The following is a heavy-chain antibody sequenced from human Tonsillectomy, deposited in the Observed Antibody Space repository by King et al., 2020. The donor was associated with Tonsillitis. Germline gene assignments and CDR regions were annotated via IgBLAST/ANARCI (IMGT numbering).Heavy chain of an antibody. V-gene: IGHV3-21*01. Sequence: VQLVESGGGLVKPGGSLRLSCAASGFTFSSYTMNWVRQAPGKGLEWVSSISSTSSYIYYTDSLKGRFTISRDNAKNSLYLQMNSLRAEDTAVYYCARNGFDYYGSGSYYGNWFDPWGKGTLVTVSS. CDR1: GFTFSSYT. CDR3: ARNGFDYYGSGSYYGNWFDP. CDR2: ISSTSSYI. D-gene: IGHD3-10*01. J-gene: IGHJ5*02.